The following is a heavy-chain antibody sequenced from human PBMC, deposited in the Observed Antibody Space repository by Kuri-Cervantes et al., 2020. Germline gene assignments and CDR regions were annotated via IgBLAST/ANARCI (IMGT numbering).Heavy chain of an antibody. CDR1: GFAFIDYS. Sequence: GESLKISCAASGFAFIDYSLNWIRQAPGMGLEWVSYISSRTIYYADSVKGRFTISTDNAKNSVYLQMNSLRAEDTAVYYCARDSDENTGVNYFQHWGQGTLVTVSS. D-gene: IGHD4-23*01. CDR2: ISSRTI. J-gene: IGHJ1*01. CDR3: ARDSDENTGVNYFQH. V-gene: IGHV3-48*01.